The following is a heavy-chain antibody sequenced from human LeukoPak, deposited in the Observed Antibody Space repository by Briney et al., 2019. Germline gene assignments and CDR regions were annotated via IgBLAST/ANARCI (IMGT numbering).Heavy chain of an antibody. CDR2: MNPNSGNT. Sequence: ASVKVSCKASGYTFTSYDINWVRQATGQGLEWMGWMNPNSGNTGYAQKFQGRVTMTRNTSISTAYMELSSLRSEDTAVYYCARARFYYYDSSGYYQPFDPWGQGTLVTVSS. V-gene: IGHV1-8*01. CDR1: GYTFTSYD. D-gene: IGHD3-22*01. J-gene: IGHJ5*02. CDR3: ARARFYYYDSSGYYQPFDP.